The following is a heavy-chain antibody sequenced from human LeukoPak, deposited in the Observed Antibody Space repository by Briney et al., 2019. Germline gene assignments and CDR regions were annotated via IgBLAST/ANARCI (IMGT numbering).Heavy chain of an antibody. Sequence: PETLSLTCTVSGGSISSSSYYWGWIRQPPGKGLEWIGSIYYSGSTYYNPSLKSRVTISVDTSKNQFSLKLSSVTAADTAVYYCARGYSSSWYFYFDYWGQGTLVTVSS. CDR1: GGSISSSSYY. CDR2: IYYSGST. CDR3: ARGYSSSWYFYFDY. V-gene: IGHV4-39*07. J-gene: IGHJ4*02. D-gene: IGHD6-13*01.